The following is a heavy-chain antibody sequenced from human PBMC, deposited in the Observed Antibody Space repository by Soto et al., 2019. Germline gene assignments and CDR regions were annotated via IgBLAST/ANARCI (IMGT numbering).Heavy chain of an antibody. D-gene: IGHD6-13*01. CDR3: ARGRSHKHIAAAGRGGY. CDR1: GFPVSSNY. CDR2: IYSGGST. Sequence: GGSLRLSCAASGFPVSSNYMSWVRQAPGKGLEWVSVIYSGGSTYYADSVKGRFTISRDNSKNTLYLQVNSLRAEDTAVYYCARGRSHKHIAAAGRGGYWGQGTLVTVSS. V-gene: IGHV3-66*01. J-gene: IGHJ4*02.